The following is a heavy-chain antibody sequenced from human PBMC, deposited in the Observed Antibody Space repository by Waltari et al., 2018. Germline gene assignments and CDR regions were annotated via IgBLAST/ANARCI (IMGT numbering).Heavy chain of an antibody. CDR2: INPSGGST. V-gene: IGHV1-46*01. CDR3: ARALRGYDILTGYYAMVGYYYGMDV. D-gene: IGHD3-9*01. J-gene: IGHJ6*02. CDR1: GYTFTSYY. Sequence: QVQLVQSGAEVKKPGASVKVSCKASGYTFTSYYMHWVRQAPGQGLAWMGIINPSGGSTSYAQKFQGRVTMTRDTSTSTVYMELSSLRSEDTAVYYCARALRGYDILTGYYAMVGYYYGMDVWGQGTTVTVSS.